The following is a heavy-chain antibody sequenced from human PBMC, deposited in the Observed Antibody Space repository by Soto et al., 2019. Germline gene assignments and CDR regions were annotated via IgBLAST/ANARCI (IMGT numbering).Heavy chain of an antibody. D-gene: IGHD6-6*01. V-gene: IGHV3-30-3*01. CDR1: GFTFSNYA. CDR3: ARDNEAIRPFEY. Sequence: QVQLVESGGGVVQPGRSLRLSCAAAGFTFSNYAMHWVRQAPGKGLEWVAVIAYDGSNKYYADSVKGRFTISRDDAKNTLYLQMNSLRAEDTAVYYCARDNEAIRPFEYWGQGNLVTVSS. J-gene: IGHJ4*02. CDR2: IAYDGSNK.